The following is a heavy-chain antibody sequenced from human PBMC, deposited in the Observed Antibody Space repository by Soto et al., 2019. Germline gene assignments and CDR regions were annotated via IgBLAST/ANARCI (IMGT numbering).Heavy chain of an antibody. J-gene: IGHJ6*02. Sequence: HPGGSLRLSCAASGFTFSSYAMSWVRQAPGKGLEWVSAISGSGGSTYYADSVKGRFTISRDNSKNSLYLQMNSLRAEDTAVYYCARVNHVLRFLEWRPEEYYYYYGMDVWGQGTTVTVSS. CDR2: ISGSGGST. V-gene: IGHV3-23*01. D-gene: IGHD3-3*01. CDR1: GFTFSSYA. CDR3: ARVNHVLRFLEWRPEEYYYYYGMDV.